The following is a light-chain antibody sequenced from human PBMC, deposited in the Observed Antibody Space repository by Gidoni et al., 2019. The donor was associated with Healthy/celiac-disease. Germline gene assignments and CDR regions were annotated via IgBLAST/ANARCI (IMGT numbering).Light chain of an antibody. J-gene: IGKJ4*01. CDR2: DAS. CDR1: QGISSA. V-gene: IGKV1-13*02. CDR3: QQFNSYPLALT. Sequence: AIQLTQSPSSLSASVGDRVTITCRASQGISSALAWYQQKPGKAPKLLIYDASSLESGVPSRFSGSGSGTDFTLTISSLQPEDFATYYCQQFNSYPLALTFXGXTKVEIK.